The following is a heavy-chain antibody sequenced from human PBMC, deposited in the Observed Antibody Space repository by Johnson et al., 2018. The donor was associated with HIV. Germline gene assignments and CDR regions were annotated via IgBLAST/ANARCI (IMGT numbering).Heavy chain of an antibody. J-gene: IGHJ3*02. CDR3: AREGSVGATICTMFDAFDI. Sequence: QVQLVESGGGLVKPGGSMRLSCAVSGFTFSDHYMSWIRQAPGKGLEWVSYISSSSSSIYYADSVKGRFTISRDNAKNSLYLQMNSLRAEDTAVYYCAREGSVGATICTMFDAFDIWGEGTMVNVSS. CDR1: GFTFSDHY. CDR2: ISSSSSSI. D-gene: IGHD1-26*01. V-gene: IGHV3-11*04.